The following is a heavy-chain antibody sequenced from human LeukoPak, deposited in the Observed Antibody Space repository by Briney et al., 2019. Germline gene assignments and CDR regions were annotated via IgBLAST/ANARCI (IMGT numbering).Heavy chain of an antibody. CDR3: ARGATYYYDSSGYFLQH. J-gene: IGHJ1*01. CDR1: GGTFSSYA. V-gene: IGHV1-69*04. D-gene: IGHD3-22*01. CDR2: IIPILGIA. Sequence: ASVKVSCKASGGTFSSYAISWVRQAPGQGLEWMGRIIPILGIANYAQKFQGRVTITADKSTSTAYMELSSLRSEDTDVYYCARGATYYYDSSGYFLQHWGQGTLVTVSS.